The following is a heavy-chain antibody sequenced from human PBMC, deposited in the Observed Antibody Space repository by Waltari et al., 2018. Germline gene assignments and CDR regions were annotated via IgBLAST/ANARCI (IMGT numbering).Heavy chain of an antibody. CDR1: GFTFSSYW. CDR2: INSDGSST. J-gene: IGHJ4*02. V-gene: IGHV3-74*01. D-gene: IGHD6-13*01. CDR3: AREVEEQQLSPQTRF. Sequence: LVESGGGLVQPGGSLRLSCAASGFTFSSYWMHWVRQAPGKGLVWVSRINSDGSSTSYADSLKGRFTISRDTAKNTLYLQMNSLRAEDTAVYYCAREVEEQQLSPQTRFWGQGTLVTVSS.